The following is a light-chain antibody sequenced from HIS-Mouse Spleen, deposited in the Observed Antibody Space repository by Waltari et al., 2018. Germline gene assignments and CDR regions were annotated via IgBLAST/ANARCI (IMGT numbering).Light chain of an antibody. J-gene: IGLJ3*02. Sequence: CTGTSSDVGGYNYVSWYQQHPGKAPKLMIYDVSNRPSGVSNRFSGSKSGNTASLTISGLQAEDEADYYCSSYTSSSTWVFGGGTKLTVL. CDR3: SSYTSSSTWV. V-gene: IGLV2-14*03. CDR2: DVS. CDR1: SSDVGGYNY.